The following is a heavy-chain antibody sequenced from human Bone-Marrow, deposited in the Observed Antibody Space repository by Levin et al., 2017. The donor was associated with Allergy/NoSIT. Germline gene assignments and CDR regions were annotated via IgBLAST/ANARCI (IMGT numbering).Heavy chain of an antibody. D-gene: IGHD5-12*01. J-gene: IGHJ4*02. CDR1: GYSISSGYY. V-gene: IGHV4-38-2*01. CDR3: AGSGYDYCGY. Sequence: SETLSLTCAVSGYSISSGYYWGWIRQPPGKGLEWIGSIYHSGSTYYNPSLKSRVTISVDTSKNQFSLKLSSVTAADTAVYYCAGSGYDYCGYWGQGTLVTVSS. CDR2: IYHSGST.